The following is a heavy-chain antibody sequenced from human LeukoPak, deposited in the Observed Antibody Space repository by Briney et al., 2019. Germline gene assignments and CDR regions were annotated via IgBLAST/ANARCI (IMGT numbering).Heavy chain of an antibody. V-gene: IGHV1-69*05. CDR3: ARGMVYSRKRIYYYYMDV. D-gene: IGHD2-8*01. CDR2: IIPIFGTA. CDR1: GGTFSSYA. Sequence: SVKASCKASGGTFSSYAISWVRQAPGQGLEWMGGIIPIFGTANYAQKFQGRVTITTDESTSTAYMELSSLRSEDTAVYYCARGMVYSRKRIYYYYMDVWDKGTTVTVSS. J-gene: IGHJ6*03.